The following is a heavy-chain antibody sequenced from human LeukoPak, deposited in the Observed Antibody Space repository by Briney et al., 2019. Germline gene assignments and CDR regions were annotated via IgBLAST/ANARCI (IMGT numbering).Heavy chain of an antibody. D-gene: IGHD6-19*01. CDR3: ASNSGSHPD. V-gene: IGHV3-30-3*01. Sequence: TGGSLRLSCAASGFTFSSYAMHWVRQAPGKGLEWVAVISYDGSNKYYADSVKGRFTIPRDNSKNMLYLQMNSLRAEDTAVYYCASNSGSHPDWGQGTLVTVSS. CDR2: ISYDGSNK. CDR1: GFTFSSYA. J-gene: IGHJ4*02.